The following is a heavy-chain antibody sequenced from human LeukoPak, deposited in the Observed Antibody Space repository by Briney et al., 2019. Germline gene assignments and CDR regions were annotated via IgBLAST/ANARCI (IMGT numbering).Heavy chain of an antibody. CDR3: ARDRGDPNGSFDY. J-gene: IGHJ4*02. CDR1: GYTLTGYY. Sequence: ASVKVSCKASGYTLTGYYMHWVRQAPGQGLEWMGWINPNSGGTNYAQKFQGWVTMTRDTSISTAYMELSRLRSDDTAVYYCARDRGDPNGSFDYWGQGTLVTVSS. V-gene: IGHV1-2*04. D-gene: IGHD3-10*01. CDR2: INPNSGGT.